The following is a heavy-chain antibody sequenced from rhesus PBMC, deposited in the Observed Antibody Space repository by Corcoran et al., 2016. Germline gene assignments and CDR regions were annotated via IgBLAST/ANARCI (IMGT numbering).Heavy chain of an antibody. Sequence: EVQLGESGGGLVKPGGSLRLSCAASGCTFRNHWRNRVRQAPGKRLEWVGFIKNKADGGTSAYAESVKGRFTISRDDSKNTLYLQMNSLKTEDTAVYYCTRERSSCRDYWGQGVLVTVSS. CDR3: TRERSSCRDY. CDR2: IKNKADGGTS. D-gene: IGHD6-13*01. CDR1: GCTFRNHW. J-gene: IGHJ4*01. V-gene: IGHV3-16*01.